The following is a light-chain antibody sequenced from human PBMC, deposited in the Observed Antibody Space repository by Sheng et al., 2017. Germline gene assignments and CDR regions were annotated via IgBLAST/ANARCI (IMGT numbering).Light chain of an antibody. V-gene: IGLV3-21*02. J-gene: IGLJ2*01. CDR2: DDS. CDR1: ILRSRV. Sequence: SSVLTQPPSLSVAPGQTARISCGGDILRSRVVHWYQQKSGQAPVLVVYDDSDRPSGIPERFSGSTSGYAATLTISSVEAGDEADYYCQAWDTNNDHVVFCGGTKLTVL. CDR3: QAWDTNNDHVV.